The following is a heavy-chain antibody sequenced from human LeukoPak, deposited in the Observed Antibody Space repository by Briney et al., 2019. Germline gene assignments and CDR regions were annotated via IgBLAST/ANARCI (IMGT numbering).Heavy chain of an antibody. CDR2: INPNSGGT. J-gene: IGHJ6*03. V-gene: IGHV1-2*02. D-gene: IGHD3-3*01. Sequence: ASVKVSCKASRYTFTGYYMHWVRQAPGQGLEWMGWINPNSGGTNYAQKFQGRVTMTRDTSISTAYMELSRLRSEDTAVYYCARGLRVAGGYYYMDVWGKGTTVTVSS. CDR1: RYTFTGYY. CDR3: ARGLRVAGGYYYMDV.